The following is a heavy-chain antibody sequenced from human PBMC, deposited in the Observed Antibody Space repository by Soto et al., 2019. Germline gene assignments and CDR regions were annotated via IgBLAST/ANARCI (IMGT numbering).Heavy chain of an antibody. Sequence: QAGGSQRLSCAASGFSFSISPMHWVRQDPGKGPEWVALISYDGTNKFYADSVKGRLTISRDNSKSTLYLQVDSLRPEDAAVYYCARDPKTSGGQHWAFNYFDSWGQGTLVTVSS. D-gene: IGHD7-27*01. CDR3: ARDPKTSGGQHWAFNYFDS. J-gene: IGHJ4*02. CDR2: ISYDGTNK. CDR1: GFSFSISP. V-gene: IGHV3-30-3*01.